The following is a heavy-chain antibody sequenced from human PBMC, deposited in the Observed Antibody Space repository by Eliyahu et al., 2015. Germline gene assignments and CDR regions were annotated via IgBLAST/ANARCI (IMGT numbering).Heavy chain of an antibody. CDR1: GGSFSGYY. V-gene: IGHV4-34*01. D-gene: IGHD3-10*01. J-gene: IGHJ4*02. CDR3: ARFLGYYGSGSYYNPFDY. Sequence: QVQLQQWGAGLLKPSETLSLTCAVYGGSFSGYYWSWIRQPPGKGLEWIGEINHSGSTNYNPSLKSRVTISVDTSKNQFSLKLSSVTAADTAVYYCARFLGYYGSGSYYNPFDYWGQGTLVTVSS. CDR2: INHSGST.